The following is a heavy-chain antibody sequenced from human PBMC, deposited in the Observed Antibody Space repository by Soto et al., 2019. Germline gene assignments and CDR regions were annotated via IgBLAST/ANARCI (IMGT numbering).Heavy chain of an antibody. J-gene: IGHJ6*02. CDR3: ARMRKYYDFWSGFGNGMDV. CDR1: GYTFTSYY. V-gene: IGHV1-46*01. Sequence: ASVKVSCKASGYTFTSYYMHWVRQAPGQGLEWMGIINPSGGSTSYAQKLQGRVTMTRDTSTSTAYMELRSLRSDDTAVYYCARMRKYYDFWSGFGNGMDVWGQGTTVTV. CDR2: INPSGGST. D-gene: IGHD3-3*01.